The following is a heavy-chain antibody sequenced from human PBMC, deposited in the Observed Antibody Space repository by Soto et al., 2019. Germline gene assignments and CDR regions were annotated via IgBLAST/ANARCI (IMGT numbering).Heavy chain of an antibody. Sequence: QITLNESGPTLVKPTQTLTLTCTFSGFSLSTRGVGVGWIRQPPEKALEWLALLYWDDDERYSPSLMSRLTITKDTAKNPVFLTMTSMHPVDPATYYCAHRPSGCPYFFDYWGKGTLVTVSS. J-gene: IGHJ4*02. CDR1: GFSLSTRGVG. V-gene: IGHV2-5*02. CDR2: LYWDDDE. CDR3: AHRPSGCPYFFDY. D-gene: IGHD2-8*01.